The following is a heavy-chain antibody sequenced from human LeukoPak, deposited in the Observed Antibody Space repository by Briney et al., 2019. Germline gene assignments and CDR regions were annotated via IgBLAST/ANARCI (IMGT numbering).Heavy chain of an antibody. CDR3: ARGSWRFDYGDSGFDP. D-gene: IGHD4-17*01. V-gene: IGHV4-34*01. CDR1: GGSSTNYF. CDR2: INRSAST. J-gene: IGHJ5*02. Sequence: PSETLSLTCVLYGGSSTNYFWSWIRQPPGKGLEWIGEINRSASTNYNPSLKSRVTISIDTSKNQFSLKLGSVTAADTAVYYCARGSWRFDYGDSGFDPWGQGTLVTVSS.